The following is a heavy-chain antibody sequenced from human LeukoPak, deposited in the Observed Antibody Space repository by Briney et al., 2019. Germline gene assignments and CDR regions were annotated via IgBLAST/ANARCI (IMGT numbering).Heavy chain of an antibody. Sequence: PSETLSLTCTVSGGSISSYYWSWIRQPPGKGLEWIGYIYYSGSTNYNPSFKSRVTISVDTSKNQFSLKLSSVTAADTAVYYCARLYDAFDIWGQGTMVTVSS. J-gene: IGHJ3*02. CDR3: ARLYDAFDI. V-gene: IGHV4-59*08. CDR1: GGSISSYY. CDR2: IYYSGST.